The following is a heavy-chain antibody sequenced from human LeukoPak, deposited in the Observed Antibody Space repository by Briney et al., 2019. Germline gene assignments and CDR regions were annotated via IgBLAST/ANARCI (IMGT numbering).Heavy chain of an antibody. Sequence: SEALSLTCTVSGGSISSYHWSWIRQPAGKGLEWIGRIYTSGSTNYNPSLKSRVTMSVDTSKNQFSLKLSSVTAADTAVYYCARAGSRYYDSSGYTLGQGTLVTVSS. CDR3: ARAGSRYYDSSGYT. D-gene: IGHD3-22*01. J-gene: IGHJ5*02. CDR2: IYTSGST. CDR1: GGSISSYH. V-gene: IGHV4-4*07.